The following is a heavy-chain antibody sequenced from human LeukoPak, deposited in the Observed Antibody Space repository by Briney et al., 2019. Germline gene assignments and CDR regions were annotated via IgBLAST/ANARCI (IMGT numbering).Heavy chain of an antibody. Sequence: GRSLRLSCAASGFTFSSYAMHWVRQAPGKGLEWVAVISYDGSNKYYADSVKGRFTISRDNSKNTLYLQMNSLRAEDTAVYYCARDLSPVKARVTPEPHDAFDIWGQGTMVTVSS. CDR1: GFTFSSYA. CDR2: ISYDGSNK. J-gene: IGHJ3*02. CDR3: ARDLSPVKARVTPEPHDAFDI. D-gene: IGHD1-14*01. V-gene: IGHV3-30-3*01.